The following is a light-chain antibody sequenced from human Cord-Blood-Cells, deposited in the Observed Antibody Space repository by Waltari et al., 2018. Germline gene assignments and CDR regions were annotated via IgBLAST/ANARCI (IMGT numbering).Light chain of an antibody. CDR3: MQALQTPLT. V-gene: IGKV2-28*01. CDR2: WGS. Sequence: DIVMTQSPLSLPVTPGEPASISCRHSQSLLHSNGYNYLDWYLQRPGQSPLLLIYWGSNRAAGVPDRFSGSGSGTDVTLKISRVEAEYVGVYYCMQALQTPLTFGGGTKVEIK. J-gene: IGKJ4*01. CDR1: QSLLHSNGYNY.